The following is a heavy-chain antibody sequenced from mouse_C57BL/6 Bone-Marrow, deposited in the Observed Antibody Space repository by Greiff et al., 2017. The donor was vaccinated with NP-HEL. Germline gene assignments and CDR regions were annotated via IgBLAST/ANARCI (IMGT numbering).Heavy chain of an antibody. CDR3: ASGYGNYDAMDD. V-gene: IGHV1-82*01. Sequence: VQLQQSGPELVKPGASVKISCKASGYAFSSSWMNWVKQRPGKGLEWIGRIYPGDGDTNYNGKFKGKATLTADKSSSTAYMQLSSLTSEDSAVYFCASGYGNYDAMDDWGQGASVTASS. CDR2: IYPGDGDT. J-gene: IGHJ4*01. CDR1: GYAFSSSW. D-gene: IGHD2-1*01.